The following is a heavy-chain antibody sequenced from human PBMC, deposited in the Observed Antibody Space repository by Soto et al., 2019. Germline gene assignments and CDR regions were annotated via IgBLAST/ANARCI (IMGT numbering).Heavy chain of an antibody. Sequence: SETLSLTCTVSGGSISSYYWSWIRQPPGKGLEWIGYIYYSGSTNYNPSLKSRVTISVDTSKNQFSLKLSSVTAADTAVYYCARGARSSSSTRYGDYPLDYYYMDVWGKGTTVTVSS. V-gene: IGHV4-59*01. CDR1: GGSISSYY. CDR3: ARGARSSSSTRYGDYPLDYYYMDV. J-gene: IGHJ6*03. D-gene: IGHD4-17*01. CDR2: IYYSGST.